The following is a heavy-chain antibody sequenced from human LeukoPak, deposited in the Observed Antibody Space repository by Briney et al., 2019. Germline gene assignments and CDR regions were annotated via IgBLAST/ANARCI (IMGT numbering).Heavy chain of an antibody. CDR3: AKDVLRFLEWYTTFDY. Sequence: PGGSLRLSCAASGFTFSTYGMSWVRQAPGKGLEWVSAISGSGGSTYYADSVKGRFTISRDNSKNTLYLQMNSLRAEDTAVYYCAKDVLRFLEWYTTFDYWGQGTLVTVSS. D-gene: IGHD3-3*01. CDR1: GFTFSTYG. V-gene: IGHV3-23*01. J-gene: IGHJ4*02. CDR2: ISGSGGST.